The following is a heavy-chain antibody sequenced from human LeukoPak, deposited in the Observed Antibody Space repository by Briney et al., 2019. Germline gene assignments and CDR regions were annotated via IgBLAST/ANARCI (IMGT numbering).Heavy chain of an antibody. CDR3: AKRYYYGSGSFDY. J-gene: IGHJ4*02. CDR2: ISGSGGST. D-gene: IGHD3-10*01. CDR1: GFTFSSYA. V-gene: IGHV3-23*01. Sequence: GGSLRLSCAASGFTFSSYAMSWVRQAPGKGLEWVSVISGSGGSTYYADPVKGRFTISRDNSKNTLYLQMNSLRAEDTAVYYCAKRYYYGSGSFDYWGQGTLVTVSS.